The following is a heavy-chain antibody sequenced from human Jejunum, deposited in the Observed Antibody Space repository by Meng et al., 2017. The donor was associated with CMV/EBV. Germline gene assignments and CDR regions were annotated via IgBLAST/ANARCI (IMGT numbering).Heavy chain of an antibody. Sequence: SGFMFRSYWMQWVRQAPGKGLEWVSCISTDGSVRDYEDSVEGRFTVFRENAQSMLYLQMSSLRVEDTAVYYCVRVGTTGRVKFDLWGQGTTVTVSS. CDR2: ISTDGSVR. CDR1: GFMFRSYW. V-gene: IGHV3-74*01. J-gene: IGHJ6*02. CDR3: VRVGTTGRVKFDL. D-gene: IGHD3/OR15-3a*01.